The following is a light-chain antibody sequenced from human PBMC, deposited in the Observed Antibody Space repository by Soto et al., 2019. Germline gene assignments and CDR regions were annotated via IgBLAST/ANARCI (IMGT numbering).Light chain of an antibody. CDR3: QHYCAYPWT. Sequence: DIQMTQSPSSLSASVGDSVTITCRASQNINNYLAWYQQKPGKAPKLLIFRASTLYPGVPSRFSGSGSGTEFSLTIASLQPDDFASYYCQHYCAYPWTFGQGTKVDI. CDR2: RAS. V-gene: IGKV1-5*03. CDR1: QNINNY. J-gene: IGKJ1*01.